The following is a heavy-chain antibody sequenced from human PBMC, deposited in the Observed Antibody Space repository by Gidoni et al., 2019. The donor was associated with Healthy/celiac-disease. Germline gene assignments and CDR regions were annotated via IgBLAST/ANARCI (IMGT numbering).Heavy chain of an antibody. CDR1: GFTFDDYA. Sequence: EVQLVESGGGLVQPGRSLRLSCAASGFTFDDYAMHWVRQAPGKGLEWVSVISWNSGSIGYADSVKGRFTISRDNAKNSLYLQMNSLRAEDTALYYCAKDLGYQWPVYYFDYWGQGTLVTVSS. CDR3: AKDLGYQWPVYYFDY. D-gene: IGHD6-19*01. CDR2: ISWNSGSI. V-gene: IGHV3-9*01. J-gene: IGHJ4*02.